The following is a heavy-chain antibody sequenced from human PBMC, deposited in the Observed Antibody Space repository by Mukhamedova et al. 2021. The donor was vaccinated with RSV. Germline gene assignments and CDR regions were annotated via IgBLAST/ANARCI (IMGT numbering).Heavy chain of an antibody. V-gene: IGHV4-59*01. D-gene: IGHD3-16*01. CDR3: ARDQGGGYGWFDP. J-gene: IGHJ5*02. CDR2: IYYSGTT. Sequence: WGGLEWIGYIYYSGTTNYNPSLRSRVTISVDTSKNQFSLRLSSVIAADTAVYYCARDQGGGYGWFDPWGQGTLVTVSS.